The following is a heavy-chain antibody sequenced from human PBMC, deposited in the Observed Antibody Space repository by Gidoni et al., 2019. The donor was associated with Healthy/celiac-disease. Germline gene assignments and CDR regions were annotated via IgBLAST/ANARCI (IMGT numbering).Heavy chain of an antibody. CDR3: AKDHGSGARGNYYGMDV. CDR1: GFPFSSYG. Sequence: QVQLVESGGGVVQPGRSLRLSCAASGFPFSSYGMHWVRQAPGKGLEWVAVISYDGSNKYYADSVKGRFTISRDNSKNTLYLQMNSLRAEDTAVYYCAKDHGSGARGNYYGMDVWGQGTTVTVSS. CDR2: ISYDGSNK. V-gene: IGHV3-30*18. J-gene: IGHJ6*02. D-gene: IGHD3-10*01.